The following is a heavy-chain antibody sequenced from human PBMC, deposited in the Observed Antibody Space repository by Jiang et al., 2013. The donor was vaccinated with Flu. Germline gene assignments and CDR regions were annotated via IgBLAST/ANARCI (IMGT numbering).Heavy chain of an antibody. CDR1: GFSLSTSGVG. CDR3: AHRSLYFDF. V-gene: IGHV2-5*02. J-gene: IGHJ4*02. CDR2: IYWDDAI. Sequence: KPTQTLTLTCTFAGFSLSTSGVGVGWIRQPPGKALEWLAIIYWDDAIYYNPSLRNKLTITKDTPRNQVVLTMTNMDPVDTATYYCAHRSLYFDFWGQGTLVTVSS.